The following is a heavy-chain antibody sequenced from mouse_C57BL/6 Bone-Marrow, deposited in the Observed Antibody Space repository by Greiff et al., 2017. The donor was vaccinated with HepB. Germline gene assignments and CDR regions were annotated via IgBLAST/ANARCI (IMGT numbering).Heavy chain of an antibody. Sequence: VKLVESGAELARPGASVKLSCKASGYTFTSYGISWVKQRTGQGLEWIGEIYPRSGNTYYNEKFKGKATLTADKSSSTAYMELRSLTSEDSAVYFCARPKELTGFFAYWGQGTLVTVSA. J-gene: IGHJ3*01. CDR2: IYPRSGNT. CDR1: GYTFTSYG. V-gene: IGHV1-81*01. CDR3: ARPKELTGFFAY. D-gene: IGHD4-1*01.